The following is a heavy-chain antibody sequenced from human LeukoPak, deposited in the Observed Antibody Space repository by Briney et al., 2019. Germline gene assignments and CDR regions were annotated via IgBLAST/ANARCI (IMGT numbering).Heavy chain of an antibody. D-gene: IGHD5-24*01. CDR3: ARAEENYFDY. CDR2: IYHSGST. V-gene: IGHV4-4*02. J-gene: IGHJ4*02. Sequence: LEWIGEIYHSGSTNYNPSLKSRVTISVDKSKNQFSLKLSSVTAADTAVYYCARAEENYFDYWGQGTLVTVSS.